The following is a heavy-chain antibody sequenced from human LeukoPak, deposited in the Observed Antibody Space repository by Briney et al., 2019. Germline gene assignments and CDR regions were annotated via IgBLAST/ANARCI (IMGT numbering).Heavy chain of an antibody. CDR2: IYNSGST. CDR3: VRDEAVPGTFGQN. Sequence: SETLSLTCTVSGGSISSYHWSWVRQPAGKGLEWIGRIYNSGSTNYNPSLKSRVTMSADTSKSQFSLKLSSVTAADTAVYYCVRDEAVPGTFGQNWGQGTLVTVSS. V-gene: IGHV4-4*07. J-gene: IGHJ4*02. D-gene: IGHD3-16*01. CDR1: GGSISSYH.